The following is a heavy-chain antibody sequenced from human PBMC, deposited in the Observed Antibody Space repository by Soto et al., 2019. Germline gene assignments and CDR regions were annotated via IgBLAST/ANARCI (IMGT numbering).Heavy chain of an antibody. Sequence: QVQLQESGPGLVKPSETLSLTCTVSGGSVSGYYWSWIRQPPGKGLEWIGYIYYSGSTNYNPSLKSRVTISVDTSNNQFSLKLSSVTAADTAVYYCARGRQWLDDWGQGTLVTVSS. CDR3: ARGRQWLDD. V-gene: IGHV4-59*02. D-gene: IGHD6-19*01. CDR2: IYYSGST. CDR1: GGSVSGYY. J-gene: IGHJ4*02.